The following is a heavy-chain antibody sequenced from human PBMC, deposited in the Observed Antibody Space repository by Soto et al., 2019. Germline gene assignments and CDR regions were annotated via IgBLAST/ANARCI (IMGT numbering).Heavy chain of an antibody. Sequence: EVQLVESGGGLVQPGGSLRLSCAAAGFTFSRYSMNWVRQAPGKGLEWVSYISSSSTTIYYADSVKGRFTISRDNAKNSLYLQMNSLRDEDSAFYYCARDSVTTVTTRGFDFWGQGTLVTVSS. CDR2: ISSSSTTI. CDR1: GFTFSRYS. J-gene: IGHJ4*02. V-gene: IGHV3-48*02. CDR3: ARDSVTTVTTRGFDF. D-gene: IGHD4-17*01.